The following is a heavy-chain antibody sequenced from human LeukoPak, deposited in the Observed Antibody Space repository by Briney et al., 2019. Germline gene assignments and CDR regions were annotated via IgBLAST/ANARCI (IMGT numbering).Heavy chain of an antibody. CDR2: IYSGGST. CDR1: GFSVSSNY. V-gene: IGHV3-53*01. J-gene: IGHJ4*02. Sequence: PGGSLRLSCAASGFSVSSNYISWVRQAPGKGLEWVSVIYSGGSTKYADSVKARFTISGDSSKNTVYLQMNSLRAEDTAVYYCARATLDNWGQGTLVTVSS. CDR3: ARATLDN.